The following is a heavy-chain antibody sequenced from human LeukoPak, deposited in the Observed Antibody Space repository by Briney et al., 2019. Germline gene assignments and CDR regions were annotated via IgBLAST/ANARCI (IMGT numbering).Heavy chain of an antibody. CDR2: IYYSGST. CDR1: GGSISSSSYY. D-gene: IGHD1-14*01. Sequence: PSQTLSLTCSVSGGSISSSSYYWGWIRRPPGKGLEWIGSIYYSGSTYYNPSLKSRVTISVDTSKNQFSLKLSSVTAADTAVYYCARGLNNRKSGRRFDVFEIWGQGTMVTVSS. J-gene: IGHJ3*02. V-gene: IGHV4-39*07. CDR3: ARGLNNRKSGRRFDVFEI.